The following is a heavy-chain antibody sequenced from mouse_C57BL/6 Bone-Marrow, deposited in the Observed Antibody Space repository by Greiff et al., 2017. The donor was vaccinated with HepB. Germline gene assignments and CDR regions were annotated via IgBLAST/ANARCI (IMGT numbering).Heavy chain of an antibody. CDR2: ISSGSSTI. CDR3: ARLGSNYGRDY. J-gene: IGHJ2*01. CDR1: GFTFSDYG. Sequence: EVKLMESGGGLVKPGGSLKLSCAASGFTFSDYGMHWVRQAPEKGLEWVAYISSGSSTIYYADTVKGRFTISRDNAKNTLFLQMTSLRSEDTAMYYCARLGSNYGRDYWGQGTTLTVSS. V-gene: IGHV5-17*01. D-gene: IGHD2-5*01.